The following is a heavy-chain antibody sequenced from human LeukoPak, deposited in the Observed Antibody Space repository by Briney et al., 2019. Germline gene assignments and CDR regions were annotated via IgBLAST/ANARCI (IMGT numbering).Heavy chain of an antibody. CDR3: ATDEAATGRLDY. CDR2: INSDGSST. CDR1: GFNFRNYW. J-gene: IGHJ4*02. D-gene: IGHD1-1*01. V-gene: IGHV3-74*01. Sequence: PGGSLRLSCAASGFNFRNYWMHWVRQAPGKGLVWVSRINSDGSSTSYADSVKGRFTMSRDNAENTLYLQINSLRAEDTAVYYCATDEAATGRLDYWGQGTLVTDSS.